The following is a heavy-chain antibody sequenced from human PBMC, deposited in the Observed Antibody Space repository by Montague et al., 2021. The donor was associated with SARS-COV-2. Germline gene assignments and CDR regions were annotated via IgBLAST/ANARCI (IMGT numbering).Heavy chain of an antibody. J-gene: IGHJ4*02. CDR3: AKLSGGSYLHYFEY. V-gene: IGHV3-23*01. Sequence: SMRLSCATSGFTFRNYAMTWVRQAPGKGLEWVSTISGNGDPDTTYYADSVKGRFTISRDISKNTLYLQMNSLIAEDTAVYYCAKLSGGSYLHYFEYWGQGTLVTVSS. CDR2: ISGNGDPDTT. D-gene: IGHD1-26*01. CDR1: GFTFRNYA.